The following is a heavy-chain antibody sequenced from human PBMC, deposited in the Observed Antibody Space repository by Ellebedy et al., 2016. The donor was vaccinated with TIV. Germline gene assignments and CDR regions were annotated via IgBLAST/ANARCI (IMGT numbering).Heavy chain of an antibody. CDR3: ARDRTYCSSTSCSQA. D-gene: IGHD2-2*01. J-gene: IGHJ5*02. Sequence: ASVKVSCKASGYTFTSYYMHWVRQAPGQGLEWMGIINPSGGSTSYAQKFQGRVTMTRDTSTSTVYMELSSLRSEDTAVYYYARDRTYCSSTSCSQAWGQGTLVTVSS. CDR2: INPSGGST. CDR1: GYTFTSYY. V-gene: IGHV1-46*01.